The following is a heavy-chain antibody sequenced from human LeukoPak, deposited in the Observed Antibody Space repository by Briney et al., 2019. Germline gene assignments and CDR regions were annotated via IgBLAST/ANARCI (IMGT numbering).Heavy chain of an antibody. CDR2: INHSGST. CDR3: ASGRGVAAAGTFFDY. Sequence: SETLSLTCAVYGGSFGGYYWSWIRQPPGKGLEWIGEINHSGSTNYNPSLKSRVTISVDTSKNQFSLKLSSVTAADTAVYYCASGRGVAAAGTFFDYWGQGTLVTVSS. V-gene: IGHV4-34*01. J-gene: IGHJ4*02. CDR1: GGSFGGYY. D-gene: IGHD6-13*01.